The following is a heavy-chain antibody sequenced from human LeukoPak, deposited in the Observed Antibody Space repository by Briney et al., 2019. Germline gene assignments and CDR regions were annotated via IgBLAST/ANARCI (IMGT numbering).Heavy chain of an antibody. D-gene: IGHD6-13*01. J-gene: IGHJ4*02. V-gene: IGHV4-59*01. Sequence: SETLSLTCTVSGDSISSYSWNWIRQPPGKGLEWIGYIYYSGSTDYNPSLKSRVTISLDTSNNQFSLKLSSVTAADTAVYYCARGAAAYSFDYWGQGTLVTVSS. CDR1: GDSISSYS. CDR2: IYYSGST. CDR3: ARGAAAYSFDY.